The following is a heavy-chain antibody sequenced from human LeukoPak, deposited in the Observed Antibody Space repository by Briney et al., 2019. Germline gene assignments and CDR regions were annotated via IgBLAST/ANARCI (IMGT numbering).Heavy chain of an antibody. D-gene: IGHD6-19*01. CDR1: GGSISSYY. V-gene: IGHV3-11*01. J-gene: IGHJ6*02. CDR2: ISSSGSTI. Sequence: LSLICTVSGGSISSYYWSWIRQPPGKGLEWVSYISSSGSTIYYADSVKGRFTISRDNAKNSLYLQMNSLRAEDTAAYYCARGLRSGFLFYGMDVWGQGTTVTVSS. CDR3: ARGLRSGFLFYGMDV.